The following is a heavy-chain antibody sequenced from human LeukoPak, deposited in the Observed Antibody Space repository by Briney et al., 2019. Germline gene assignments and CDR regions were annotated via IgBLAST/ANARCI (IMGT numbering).Heavy chain of an antibody. CDR1: GGFISSSSYY. J-gene: IGHJ6*02. CDR3: ARRQTTTSYYYGMDV. CDR2: IYYSGST. V-gene: IGHV4-39*01. D-gene: IGHD4-11*01. Sequence: SETLSLTCTVSGGFISSSSYYWGWIRQPPGKGLEWIGSIYYSGSTYYNPSLKSRVTISVDTSKNQFSLKLSSVTAADTAVYYCARRQTTTSYYYGMDVWGQGTTVTVSS.